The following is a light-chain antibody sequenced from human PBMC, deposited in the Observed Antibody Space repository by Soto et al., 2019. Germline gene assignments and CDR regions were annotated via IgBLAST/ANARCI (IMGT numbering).Light chain of an antibody. CDR2: EAS. CDR3: QQLYAFPFT. Sequence: PLSHSPLPLSPSIRDRVTIQCRASHDISTFLAWYQLKPGKAPKLLIYEASTLQSGVPSRFSGSVSGTEFTLTISSLLPEDFAAYYCQQLYAFPFTFGQGTRLEIK. J-gene: IGKJ5*01. CDR1: HDISTF. V-gene: IGKV1-9*01.